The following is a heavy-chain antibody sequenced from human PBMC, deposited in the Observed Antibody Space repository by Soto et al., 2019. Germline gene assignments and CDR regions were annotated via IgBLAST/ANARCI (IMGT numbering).Heavy chain of an antibody. V-gene: IGHV4-34*01. D-gene: IGHD3-22*01. Sequence: QVQLQQWGAGLLKPSETLSLTCAVYGGSFSGYYWSWIRQPPGKGLEWIGEINHSGSTNYNPSLKSRVTISVDTPKNQFSLKLSSVTAADTAVYYCARGLGYYDSSGYDRDYWGQGTLVTVSS. CDR2: INHSGST. CDR3: ARGLGYYDSSGYDRDY. J-gene: IGHJ4*02. CDR1: GGSFSGYY.